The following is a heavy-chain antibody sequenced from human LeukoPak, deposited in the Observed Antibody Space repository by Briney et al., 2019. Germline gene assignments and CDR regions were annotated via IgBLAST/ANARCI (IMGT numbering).Heavy chain of an antibody. V-gene: IGHV3-30-3*01. D-gene: IGHD3-10*01. CDR2: ISYDGSNK. Sequence: QPGRSLRLSCAASGFTFSSYAMHWVRQAPGKGLEWVAVISYDGSNKYYADSVKGRFTISRDNSKNTLYLQMNSLRAEDTAVYYCARDGNTMVRGVTGYYFDYWGQGTLVTVSS. CDR3: ARDGNTMVRGVTGYYFDY. J-gene: IGHJ4*02. CDR1: GFTFSSYA.